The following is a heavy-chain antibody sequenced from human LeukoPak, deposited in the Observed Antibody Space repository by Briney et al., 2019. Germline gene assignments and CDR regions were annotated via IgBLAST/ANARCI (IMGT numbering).Heavy chain of an antibody. V-gene: IGHV4-31*03. CDR1: GGSISSGGYF. J-gene: IGHJ4*02. CDR2: IYNSGTT. CDR3: ARAGSFWSGYPTRNDY. Sequence: SQTLSLTCTVSGGSISSGGYFWSWIRQHPWKGLEWIGYIYNSGTTYYNPSLKSRVTISVDTSKHQFSLKLSSVTAADAAVYYCARAGSFWSGYPTRNDYWGQGTLVTVSS. D-gene: IGHD3-3*01.